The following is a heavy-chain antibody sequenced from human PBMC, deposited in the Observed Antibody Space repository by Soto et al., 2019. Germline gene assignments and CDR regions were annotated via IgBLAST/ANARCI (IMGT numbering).Heavy chain of an antibody. Sequence: QVQLQESGPGLVKPSETLSLTCTVSGGSISSYYWSWIRQPPGKGLEWIGYIYYSGSTNYNPSLKSRVPISLDTSKYQFALKLRSVTAADTAVYYCARGIGATIRYYYYGMDFCGQGTTVTVSS. CDR3: ARGIGATIRYYYYGMDF. D-gene: IGHD5-12*01. J-gene: IGHJ6*02. CDR1: GGSISSYY. CDR2: IYYSGST. V-gene: IGHV4-59*01.